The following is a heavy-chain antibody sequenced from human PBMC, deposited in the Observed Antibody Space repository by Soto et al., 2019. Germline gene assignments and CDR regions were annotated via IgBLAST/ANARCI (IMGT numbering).Heavy chain of an antibody. V-gene: IGHV5-51*01. J-gene: IGHJ4*02. Sequence: GESLKISCKGSGYSFTSYWIGLVRHMPGKGLEWMGIIYPGDSDTRYSPSFQGQVTISADKSISTAYLQWSSLKASDTAMYYCARHRANQLPTQYYFDYWGQGTLVTVTS. CDR2: IYPGDSDT. CDR1: GYSFTSYW. CDR3: ARHRANQLPTQYYFDY. D-gene: IGHD2-2*01.